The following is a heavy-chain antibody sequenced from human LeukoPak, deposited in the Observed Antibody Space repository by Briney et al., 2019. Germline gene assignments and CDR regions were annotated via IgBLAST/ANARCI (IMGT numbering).Heavy chain of an antibody. CDR1: GGTFSSYT. J-gene: IGHJ4*02. CDR2: IIPVFGTA. V-gene: IGHV1-69*13. CDR3: AKDESPRIAADNY. D-gene: IGHD6-25*01. Sequence: GASVKVSCKASGGTFSSYTINWVRQAPGQGLEWMGGIIPVFGTANYVQKFQGRVTITADESTSTAYMELSSLRSEDTAVYYCAKDESPRIAADNYWGQGTLVTVSS.